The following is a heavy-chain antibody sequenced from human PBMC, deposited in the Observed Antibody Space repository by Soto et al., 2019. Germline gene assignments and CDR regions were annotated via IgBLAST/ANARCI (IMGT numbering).Heavy chain of an antibody. CDR1: GGSISSGDYY. CDR3: ARERPDGARLDP. V-gene: IGHV4-30-4*01. D-gene: IGHD6-6*01. CDR2: IDYRGST. Sequence: QVQLQESGPGLVKPSQTLSLTCTVSGGSISSGDYYWSWIRQPPGKGLEWIGYIDYRGSTYYNPSLKSRVTISVDTSKNQFSQKLSSVTAADTAVYYCARERPDGARLDPWGQGTLVTASS. J-gene: IGHJ5*02.